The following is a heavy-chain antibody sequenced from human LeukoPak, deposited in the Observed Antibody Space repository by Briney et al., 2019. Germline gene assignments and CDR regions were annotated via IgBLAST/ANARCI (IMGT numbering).Heavy chain of an antibody. D-gene: IGHD5-18*01. CDR3: ARGYSHGWNQVGY. Sequence: GGSLRLSCAASGFNFGSYSMTWVRQAPGKGLEWVSVISADSATTFYADSVKGRFTISRDNAKNTVFLQMSSLRAEDTALYYCARGYSHGWNQVGYWGQGTLVTVSS. CDR1: GFNFGSYS. CDR2: ISADSATT. J-gene: IGHJ4*02. V-gene: IGHV3-23*01.